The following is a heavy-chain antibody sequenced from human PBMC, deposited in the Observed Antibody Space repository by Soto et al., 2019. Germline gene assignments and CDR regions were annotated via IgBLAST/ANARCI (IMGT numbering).Heavy chain of an antibody. Sequence: SGPTLVKPTQTLTLTCTFSGFSLSTSGMCVSWIRQPPGKALEWLARIDWDDDKYYSTSLKTRLTISKDTSKNQVVLTMTNMDPVDTATYYCARITVTKEPSAFDIWGQGTMVTVSS. CDR2: IDWDDDK. D-gene: IGHD4-17*01. CDR3: ARITVTKEPSAFDI. CDR1: GFSLSTSGMC. J-gene: IGHJ3*02. V-gene: IGHV2-70*11.